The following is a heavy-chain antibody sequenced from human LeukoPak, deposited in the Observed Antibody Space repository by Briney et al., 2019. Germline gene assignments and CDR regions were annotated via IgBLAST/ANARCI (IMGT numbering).Heavy chain of an antibody. CDR1: GYTLTELS. Sequence: ASVKVSCKVSGYTLTELSMHWVRQAPGKGLEWMGGLDPEDGETIYAQKFQGRVTMTEDTSTDTAYMELSSLRSEDTAVYYCATGQPDSSGSLMLGDAFDIWGQGTMVTVSS. J-gene: IGHJ3*02. V-gene: IGHV1-24*01. CDR2: LDPEDGET. D-gene: IGHD6-19*01. CDR3: ATGQPDSSGSLMLGDAFDI.